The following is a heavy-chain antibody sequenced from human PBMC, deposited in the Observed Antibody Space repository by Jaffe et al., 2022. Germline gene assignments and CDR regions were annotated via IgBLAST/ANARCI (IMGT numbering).Heavy chain of an antibody. V-gene: IGHV2-5*02. D-gene: IGHD4-17*01. J-gene: IGHJ4*02. CDR3: AHRLGINDYGDSDTYFDY. CDR1: GFSLSTSGVG. CDR2: IYWDDDK. Sequence: QITLKESGPTLVKPTQTLTLTCTFSGFSLSTSGVGVGWIRQPPGKALEWLALIYWDDDKRYSPSLKSRLTITKDTSKNQVVLTMTNMDPVDTATYYCAHRLGINDYGDSDTYFDYWGQGTLVTVSS.